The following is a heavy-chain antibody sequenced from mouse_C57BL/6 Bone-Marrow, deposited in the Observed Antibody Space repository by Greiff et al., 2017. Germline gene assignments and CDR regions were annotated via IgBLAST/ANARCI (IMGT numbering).Heavy chain of an antibody. CDR3: ASSYYYGSSYTFSWFAY. D-gene: IGHD1-1*01. J-gene: IGHJ3*01. V-gene: IGHV1-69*01. CDR1: GYTFTSYW. Sequence: QVQLQQSGAELVMPGASVKLSCKASGYTFTSYWMHWVKQRPGQGLEWIGEIDPSDSYTNYNQQFKGKSTLTVDKSSSTAYMQLSSLTSEDSAVYYCASSYYYGSSYTFSWFAYWGQGTLVTVSA. CDR2: IDPSDSYT.